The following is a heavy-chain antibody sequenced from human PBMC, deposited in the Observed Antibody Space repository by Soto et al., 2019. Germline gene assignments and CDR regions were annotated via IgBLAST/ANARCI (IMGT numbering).Heavy chain of an antibody. Sequence: SETLSLTCTVSGGSISSYYWSWIRQPPGKGLEWIGYIYYSGSTNYNPSLKSRVTISVDTSKNQFSLKLSSVTAADTAVYYCARFRSSYCSSTSCYDPNWFDPWGQGTLVTVS. CDR1: GGSISSYY. V-gene: IGHV4-59*01. CDR2: IYYSGST. CDR3: ARFRSSYCSSTSCYDPNWFDP. J-gene: IGHJ5*02. D-gene: IGHD2-2*01.